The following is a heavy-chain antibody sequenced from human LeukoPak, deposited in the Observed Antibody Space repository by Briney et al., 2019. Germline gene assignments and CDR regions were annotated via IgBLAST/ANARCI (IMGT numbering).Heavy chain of an antibody. Sequence: PGGSLRLSRAASGFTFNTFNMNWVRQAPGKGLEGGSSIPSGGDYIYYADSVKGRFTTSRDNAKNSLSLQLNSLRVEDTAVYYCARGHYDVLAASYKWTPDYWGQGTLVTVSS. V-gene: IGHV3-21*01. CDR3: ARGHYDVLAASYKWTPDY. CDR2: IPSGGDYI. D-gene: IGHD3-9*01. J-gene: IGHJ4*02. CDR1: GFTFNTFN.